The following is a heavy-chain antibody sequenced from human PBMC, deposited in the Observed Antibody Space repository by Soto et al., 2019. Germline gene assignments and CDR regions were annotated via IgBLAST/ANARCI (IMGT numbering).Heavy chain of an antibody. CDR3: ARTDRDFYGLDV. V-gene: IGHV3-13*05. CDR1: GFTLRNYD. CDR2: ISAAGDP. J-gene: IGHJ6*02. Sequence: ESGGGLVQPGGSLRLSCEASGFTLRNYDMHWGRQGTGKGLEWVSGISAAGDPDYADSVEGRFTISRENAQNSFFLQMNSLRVGDTAVYYCARTDRDFYGLDVWGQGTTVIVSS.